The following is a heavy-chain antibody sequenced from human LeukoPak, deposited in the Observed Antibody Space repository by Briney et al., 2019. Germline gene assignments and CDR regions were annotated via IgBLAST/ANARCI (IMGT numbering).Heavy chain of an antibody. Sequence: GESLKISCKGSGYSFTSYWICWVRQMPGKGLEWMGIIYPGDSDTRYSPSFQGQVTISADKSISTAYLQWSSLNASDTAMYYCARGPACGGDCYSGYFQHWGQGTLVTVSS. CDR2: IYPGDSDT. D-gene: IGHD2-21*02. CDR3: ARGPACGGDCYSGYFQH. V-gene: IGHV5-51*01. J-gene: IGHJ1*01. CDR1: GYSFTSYW.